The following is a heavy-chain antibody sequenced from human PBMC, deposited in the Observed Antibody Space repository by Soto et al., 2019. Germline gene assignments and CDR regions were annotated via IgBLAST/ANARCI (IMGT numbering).Heavy chain of an antibody. D-gene: IGHD3-22*01. CDR3: ARDFAFYDSSGSQDDAFDI. CDR2: IIPIFGTA. Sequence: QVQLVQSGAEVKKPGSSVKVSCKASGGTFSSYAISWVRQAPGQGLEWMGGIIPIFGTANYAEKFQGRVKISADESTSTAYMELSSLRSEDTDVYYCARDFAFYDSSGSQDDAFDIWGQGTMVTVSS. V-gene: IGHV1-69*12. J-gene: IGHJ3*02. CDR1: GGTFSSYA.